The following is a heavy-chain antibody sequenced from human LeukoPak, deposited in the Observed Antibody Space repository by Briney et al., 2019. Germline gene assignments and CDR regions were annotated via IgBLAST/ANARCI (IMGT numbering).Heavy chain of an antibody. V-gene: IGHV3-49*04. CDR2: IRSKAYGGTT. J-gene: IGHJ4*02. D-gene: IGHD3-22*01. CDR1: GFTFGDYA. Sequence: GGSLRLSCTASGFTFGDYAMSWVRQAPGKGLEWVGFIRSKAYGGTTEYAASVKGRFTISRDDSKSIAYLQMNSLKTEDTAVYYCTRTYYYDSSGYYYVRYFDYWGQGTLVTVSS. CDR3: TRTYYYDSSGYYYVRYFDY.